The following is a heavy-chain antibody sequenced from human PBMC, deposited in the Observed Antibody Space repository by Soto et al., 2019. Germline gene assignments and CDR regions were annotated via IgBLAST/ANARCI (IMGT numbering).Heavy chain of an antibody. CDR3: ERDNERLKSGGNSYAILDG. CDR2: IIPLFRTP. CDR1: GGTFSSSA. J-gene: IGHJ6*02. Sequence: QVQLVQSGAEMKEPGSSVKVSCKTSGGTFSSSAISWLRQAPGQGLEWMGGIIPLFRTPDYAQKFQGRVTIAADESTSTAYMERSSLRSEDTSVYDCERDNERLKSGGNSYAILDGWGQGNTITVSS. D-gene: IGHD1-7*01. V-gene: IGHV1-69*12.